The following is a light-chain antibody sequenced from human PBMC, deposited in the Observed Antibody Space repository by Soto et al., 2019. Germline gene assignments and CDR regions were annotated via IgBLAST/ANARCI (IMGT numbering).Light chain of an antibody. CDR3: SSYTSTNTYV. V-gene: IGLV2-14*01. CDR1: SSDVGGYNF. Sequence: QSVLTQPASVSGSPGQSITISCTGTSSDVGGYNFVSWYQQHSGKAPQLMIYDVSERPSGVSYRFSGSKSGNTASLTISGLQAEDEADYYCSSYTSTNTYVFGTGTKVTVL. J-gene: IGLJ1*01. CDR2: DVS.